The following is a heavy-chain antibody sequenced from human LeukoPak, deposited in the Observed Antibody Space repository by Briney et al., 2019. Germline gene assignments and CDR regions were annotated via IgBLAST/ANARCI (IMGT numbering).Heavy chain of an antibody. CDR3: ARVNMVRGVLLGGYDY. V-gene: IGHV3-11*04. D-gene: IGHD3-10*01. J-gene: IGHJ4*02. CDR2: ISSSGSSL. CDR1: GFTFGDYY. Sequence: TAGGSLRLSCAASGFTFGDYYMTWIRQAPGKGLEWVSYISSSGSSLHYADSVKGRFTISRENAKNSLYLQMNSLRVGDTAVYYCARVNMVRGVLLGGYDYWGQGTLVTVSS.